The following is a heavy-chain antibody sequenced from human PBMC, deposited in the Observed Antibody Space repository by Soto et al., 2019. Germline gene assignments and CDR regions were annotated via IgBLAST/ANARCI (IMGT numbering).Heavy chain of an antibody. CDR2: ISGSGGST. D-gene: IGHD6-13*01. J-gene: IGHJ3*02. CDR1: GFTFSSYA. Sequence: GWSLRLSCAASGFTFSSYAMSWVRQAPGKGLEWVSAISGSGGSTYYADSVKGRFNISRDNSKNTLYLQMNSLRAEDTAVYSCAKDLFYGIAAARTGAFDIWGQVTFVTVSS. V-gene: IGHV3-23*01. CDR3: AKDLFYGIAAARTGAFDI.